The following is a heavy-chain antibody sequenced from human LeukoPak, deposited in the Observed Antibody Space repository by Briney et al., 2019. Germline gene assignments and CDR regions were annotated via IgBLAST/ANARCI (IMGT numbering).Heavy chain of an antibody. Sequence: GGSLRLSCAASGFTFSSYNMNWVRQAPGKGLEWVSYISSSSITIYYTDSLKGRFTISGDNAKSSLYLQMDSLRDEDTAVYYCTRDRSSGYPGSFDYWGQGILVTVSS. D-gene: IGHD3-22*01. J-gene: IGHJ4*02. CDR1: GFTFSSYN. CDR2: ISSSSITI. CDR3: TRDRSSGYPGSFDY. V-gene: IGHV3-48*02.